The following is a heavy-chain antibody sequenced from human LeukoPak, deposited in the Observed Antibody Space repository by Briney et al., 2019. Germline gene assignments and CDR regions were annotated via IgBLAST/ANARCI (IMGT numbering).Heavy chain of an antibody. CDR3: AREGEGGYSYGRRTRFDY. Sequence: PSETLSLTCAVSGGSISSSNWWNWVRQPPGKGLEWIGEINHSGSTNYNPSLKSRVTISVDTSKNQFSLKLSSVTAADTAVYYCAREGEGGYSYGRRTRFDYWGQGTLVTVSS. J-gene: IGHJ4*02. CDR1: GGSISSSNW. CDR2: INHSGST. D-gene: IGHD5-18*01. V-gene: IGHV4-4*02.